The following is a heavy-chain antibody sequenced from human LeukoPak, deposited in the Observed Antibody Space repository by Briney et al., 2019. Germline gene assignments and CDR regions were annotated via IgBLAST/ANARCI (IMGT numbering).Heavy chain of an antibody. CDR2: IYYSGST. D-gene: IGHD6-19*01. CDR3: ASSYSSGWQYYYYYYMDV. J-gene: IGHJ6*03. CDR1: GGSISSYY. Sequence: SETLSLTCTVSGGSISSYYWSWIRQPPGKGLEWIGYIYYSGSTNHNPSLKSRVTISVDTSKNQFSLKLSSVTAADTAVYYCASSYSSGWQYYYYYYMDVWGKGTTVTVSS. V-gene: IGHV4-59*01.